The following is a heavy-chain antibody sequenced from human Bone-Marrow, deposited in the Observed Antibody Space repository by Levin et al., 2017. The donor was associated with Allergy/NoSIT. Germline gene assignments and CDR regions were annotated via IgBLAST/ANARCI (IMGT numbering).Heavy chain of an antibody. CDR2: ISPKSGGT. CDR3: AGDYGYNWFDP. CDR1: GHTLTGFY. V-gene: IGHV1-2*06. Sequence: MAGGSLRLSCKASGHTLTGFYLHWVRQAPGKGLEWMGRISPKSGGTRSAQRFLDRVTMTRDTSISTVYMELSRLTSDDTAIYYCAGDYGYNWFDPWGQGTLVTVSS. J-gene: IGHJ5*02. D-gene: IGHD4-17*01.